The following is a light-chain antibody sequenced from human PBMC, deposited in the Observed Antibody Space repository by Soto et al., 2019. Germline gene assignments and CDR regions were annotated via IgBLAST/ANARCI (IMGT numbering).Light chain of an antibody. CDR2: CAS. CDR1: QSVSTN. J-gene: IGKJ5*01. V-gene: IGKV3-15*01. Sequence: EIVLTQSPGTMSLSPWNRATLFCRTSQSVSTNLAWYQQKPGQAHRLIIYCASTRATGIPARFSGSGSGTEFTLTISSLQSEDFAVYYCQQFHNWPTITFGQGTRLEIK. CDR3: QQFHNWPTIT.